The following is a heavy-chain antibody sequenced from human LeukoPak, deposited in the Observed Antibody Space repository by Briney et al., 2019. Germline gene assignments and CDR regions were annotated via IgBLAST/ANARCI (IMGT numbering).Heavy chain of an antibody. Sequence: SETLSLTCTVSGGSISSYYWSWIRQPAGKGLEWIGRIYTSGSTNYNPSLKSRVTISVDTSKNQFSLKLSSVTAADTAVYYCARDNYYDSSGYFDYWGQGTLVTVSS. CDR2: IYTSGST. CDR3: ARDNYYDSSGYFDY. D-gene: IGHD3-22*01. V-gene: IGHV4-4*07. J-gene: IGHJ4*02. CDR1: GGSISSYY.